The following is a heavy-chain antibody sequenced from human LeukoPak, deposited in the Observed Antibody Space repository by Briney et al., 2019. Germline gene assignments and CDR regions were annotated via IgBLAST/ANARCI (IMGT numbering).Heavy chain of an antibody. J-gene: IGHJ4*02. Sequence: GESLKISCQGFGYNFASYWIAWVRRMPGKGLEWLGIMFPGDSDTRYSPSFQGQVTISADKSISTAYLQWSSLKASDTAMYYCARGYDSSGYYPGWWGQGTLVTVSS. D-gene: IGHD3-22*01. CDR3: ARGYDSSGYYPGW. V-gene: IGHV5-51*01. CDR2: MFPGDSDT. CDR1: GYNFASYW.